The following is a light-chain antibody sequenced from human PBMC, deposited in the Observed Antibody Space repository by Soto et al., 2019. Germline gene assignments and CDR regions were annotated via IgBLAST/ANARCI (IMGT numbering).Light chain of an antibody. J-gene: IGKJ1*01. V-gene: IGKV1-17*01. CDR1: QVITND. Sequence: DIQMTQSPSSLSASVGDRLTITCRASQVITNDLGWYQQKPGKAPKRLIYAASTLQSGGPSRFSGSGSGTEFTPTISSLQPEDVATYYCLQLNTYPWTFGQGTKVDIK. CDR2: AAS. CDR3: LQLNTYPWT.